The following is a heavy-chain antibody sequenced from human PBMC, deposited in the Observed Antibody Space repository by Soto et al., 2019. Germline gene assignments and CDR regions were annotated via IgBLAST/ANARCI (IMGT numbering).Heavy chain of an antibody. J-gene: IGHJ5*02. CDR1: GFTFSNAW. CDR2: IKSKTDGGTT. V-gene: IGHV3-15*05. D-gene: IGHD3-22*01. CDR3: TTRRGYLNWFDT. Sequence: EVQLVESGGGLVKPGGSLRLSCAASGFTFSNAWMSWVRQAPGKGLEWVGRIKSKTDGGTTDYAAPVKGRFTISRDDSKHTLYLQMNSLQTEDPAVYYCTTRRGYLNWFDTWGQGTLVTV.